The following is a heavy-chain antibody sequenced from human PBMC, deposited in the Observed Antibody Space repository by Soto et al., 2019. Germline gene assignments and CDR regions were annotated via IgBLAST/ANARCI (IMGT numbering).Heavy chain of an antibody. D-gene: IGHD4-4*01. J-gene: IGHJ5*02. CDR3: ARGLTTVSSDWFDP. CDR1: GYSFTRYC. V-gene: IGHV5-10-1*01. Sequence: VESVTISCEGSGYSFTRYCLTWVPQMPGKGLEWMGRIDPSDSYTNYSPSFQGHVTISADKSISTAYLQWSSLKASDTAMYYCARGLTTVSSDWFDPWGQGTMVTVSS. CDR2: IDPSDSYT.